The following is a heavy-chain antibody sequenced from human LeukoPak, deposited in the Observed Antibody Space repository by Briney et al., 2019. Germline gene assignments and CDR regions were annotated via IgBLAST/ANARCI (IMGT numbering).Heavy chain of an antibody. CDR1: GYTSTSYY. Sequence: ASVKVSCKASGYTSTSYYIHWVRQPPGQGLEWMGIINPSGGSTSYAQKFQGRVTMTRDTSTSTVYMELSSLRSEDTAVYYCARGGWVDCSGGSCYQGAFDIWGQGTMVTVSS. D-gene: IGHD2-15*01. CDR2: INPSGGST. V-gene: IGHV1-46*01. CDR3: ARGGWVDCSGGSCYQGAFDI. J-gene: IGHJ3*02.